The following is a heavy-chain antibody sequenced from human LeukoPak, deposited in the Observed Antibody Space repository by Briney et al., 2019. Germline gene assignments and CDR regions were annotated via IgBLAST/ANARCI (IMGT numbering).Heavy chain of an antibody. CDR2: IYYSGST. D-gene: IGHD1-26*01. CDR1: GGSISSGGYY. J-gene: IGHJ3*02. V-gene: IGHV4-31*03. CDR3: ARDGGSYYDDAFDI. Sequence: ASETLSLTCTVSGGSISSGGYYWSWIRQHPGKGLEWIGYIYYSGSTYYNPSLKSRVTISVDTSKNQFSLKLSSVTAADTAVYYCARDGGSYYDDAFDIWGQGTMVTVSS.